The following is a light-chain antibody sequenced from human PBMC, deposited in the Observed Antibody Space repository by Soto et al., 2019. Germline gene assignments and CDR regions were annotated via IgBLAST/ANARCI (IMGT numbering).Light chain of an antibody. CDR2: YNN. Sequence: QSVLTQPPSASGTPGQRVTISCSGSSSNIGSNTVNWYQQLPGTAPTLLIYYNNQRPSGVPDRFSGSKSGTSASLAISGLQSEDEAHYYWAAWDDSLYGGVFGGGTKLTVL. CDR1: SSNIGSNT. V-gene: IGLV1-44*01. J-gene: IGLJ3*02. CDR3: AAWDDSLYGGV.